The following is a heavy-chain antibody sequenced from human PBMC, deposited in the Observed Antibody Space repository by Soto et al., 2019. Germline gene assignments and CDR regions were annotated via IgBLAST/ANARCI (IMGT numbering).Heavy chain of an antibody. CDR3: ARARWYDAFDV. CDR2: IFHGGNT. D-gene: IGHD2-15*01. J-gene: IGHJ3*01. CDR1: GVFISSGNY. V-gene: IGHV4-38-2*02. Sequence: SETLSLTCTVSGVFISSGNYWGWIRKPPGKGLEWIGSIFHGGNTYYNPSLKSRVTISVDMSKNQFSLKLNSVTAADTAVYYCARARWYDAFDVWGQGTVVTVS.